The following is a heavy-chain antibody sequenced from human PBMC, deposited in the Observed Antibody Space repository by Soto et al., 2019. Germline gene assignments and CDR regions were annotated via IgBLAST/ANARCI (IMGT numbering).Heavy chain of an antibody. CDR3: AREEKADTAMENGLFDY. D-gene: IGHD5-18*01. CDR2: ISGSGGST. V-gene: IGHV3-23*01. Sequence: PGGSLRLSCAASGFTFSSYAMSWVRQAPGKGLEWVSAISGSGGSTYYADSVKGRFTISRDNSKNTLYLQMNSLRAEDTAVYYCAREEKADTAMENGLFDYWGQGTLVTVSS. CDR1: GFTFSSYA. J-gene: IGHJ4*02.